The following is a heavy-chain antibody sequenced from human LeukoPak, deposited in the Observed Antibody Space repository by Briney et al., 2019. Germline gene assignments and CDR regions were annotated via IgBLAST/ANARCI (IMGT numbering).Heavy chain of an antibody. J-gene: IGHJ3*02. Sequence: SSETLSLTCAVYGGSFSGYYWSWIRQPPGKGLEWIGNIFYSGSTYYSPSLRSRVTISLDTSRNQFSLKLNSVTAADTAVYYCAKSNGYGLVDIWGQGTMVTVSS. CDR3: AKSNGYGLVDI. CDR2: IFYSGST. V-gene: IGHV4-34*12. D-gene: IGHD3-10*01. CDR1: GGSFSGYY.